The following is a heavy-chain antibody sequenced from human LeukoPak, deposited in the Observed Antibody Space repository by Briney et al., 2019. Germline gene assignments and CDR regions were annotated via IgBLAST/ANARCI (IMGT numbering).Heavy chain of an antibody. D-gene: IGHD2-2*01. CDR2: ISAYNGDT. CDR1: GYTFTGYY. CDR3: ARDQDIVVVPAALYL. Sequence: ASVKVSCKASGYTFTGYYMHWVRQAPGQGLEWMGWISAYNGDTNYAQKLQGRVTMTTDTSTSTAYMELRSLRSDDTAVYYCARDQDIVVVPAALYLWGQGTLVTVSS. J-gene: IGHJ4*02. V-gene: IGHV1-18*04.